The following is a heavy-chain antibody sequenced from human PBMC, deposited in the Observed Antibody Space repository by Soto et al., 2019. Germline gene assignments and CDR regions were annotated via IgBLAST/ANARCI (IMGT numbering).Heavy chain of an antibody. J-gene: IGHJ6*02. D-gene: IGHD4-17*01. CDR3: ASAYGDYPSRYGVDV. CDR1: GFTFSSYS. Sequence: EVQLVESGGGLVQPGGSLRLSCAASGFTFSSYSMNWVRQAPGKGLEWVSYISSSSSTIYYADSVKGRFTISRDNAKKSLYLQMNSLRDAETAVYYWASAYGDYPSRYGVDVWGPGTTVTVSS. CDR2: ISSSSSTI. V-gene: IGHV3-48*02.